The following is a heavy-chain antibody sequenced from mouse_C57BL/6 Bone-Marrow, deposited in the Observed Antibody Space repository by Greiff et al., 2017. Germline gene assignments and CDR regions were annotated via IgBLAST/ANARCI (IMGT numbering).Heavy chain of an antibody. Sequence: EVKLQESGGGLVQPGGSMKLSCVASGFTFSNYWMNWVRQSPENGLEWVAQIRLKSDNYATHYAESVKGRFTISRDDSKSSVYLQMNNLRAEDTGIYYCTDTTVPRAYWGQGTLVTVSA. V-gene: IGHV6-3*01. CDR2: IRLKSDNYAT. CDR1: GFTFSNYW. D-gene: IGHD1-1*01. CDR3: TDTTVPRAY. J-gene: IGHJ3*01.